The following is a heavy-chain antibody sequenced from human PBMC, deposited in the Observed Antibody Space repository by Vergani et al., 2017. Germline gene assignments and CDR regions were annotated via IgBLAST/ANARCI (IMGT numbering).Heavy chain of an antibody. CDR1: GGSFSGYY. CDR3: ARSPGYSYGFWFDP. D-gene: IGHD5-18*01. CDR2: INHSGST. Sequence: QVQLQQWGAGLLKPSETLSLTCAVYGGSFSGYYWSWIRQPPGKGLEWIGEINHSGSTNYNPSLKSQVTISVDTAKNQFSLKLSSVTAADTAVYYCARSPGYSYGFWFDPWGQGTLVTVSS. J-gene: IGHJ5*02. V-gene: IGHV4-34*01.